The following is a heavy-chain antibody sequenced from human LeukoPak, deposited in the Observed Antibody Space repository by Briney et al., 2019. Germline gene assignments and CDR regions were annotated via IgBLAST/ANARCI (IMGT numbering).Heavy chain of an antibody. CDR2: IYYSGST. CDR1: GGSISSYY. J-gene: IGHJ5*02. Sequence: SETLSLTCTVSGGSISSYYWSWLRQPPGKGLEWIGYIYYSGSTNYNPSLKSRVTISVDTSKNQFSLKLSSVTAADTAVYYCARGGYSSGYNWFDPWGQGTLVTVSS. D-gene: IGHD6-19*01. CDR3: ARGGYSSGYNWFDP. V-gene: IGHV4-59*01.